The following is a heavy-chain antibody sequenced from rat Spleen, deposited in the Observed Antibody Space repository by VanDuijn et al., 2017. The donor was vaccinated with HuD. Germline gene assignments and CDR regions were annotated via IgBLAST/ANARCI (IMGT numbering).Heavy chain of an antibody. V-gene: IGHV2-13*01. CDR2: IWGDGST. Sequence: QVQLKESGPGLVQSSQTLSLTCTVSGFSLISYAVNWIRQPPGKGLEWMGGIWGDGSTNYNSALKSRLSISRDTSKSQVFLKMNSLQTEDTATYYCARDGDTMGITAYWGQGVMVTVSS. CDR3: ARDGDTMGITAY. J-gene: IGHJ2*01. D-gene: IGHD1-9*01. CDR1: GFSLISYA.